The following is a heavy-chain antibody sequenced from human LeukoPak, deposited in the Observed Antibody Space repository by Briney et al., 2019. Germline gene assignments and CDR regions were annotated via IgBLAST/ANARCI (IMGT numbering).Heavy chain of an antibody. CDR2: ISSSGSTI. V-gene: IGHV3-11*01. Sequence: GGSLRLSCAASGFTFSDYYMSWIRQAPGKGLEWVSYISSSGSTIYYADSVKRRFTISRDNAKNSLYLQMNSLRAEDTAVYYCARARYDFWSGYYYYYYYYMDVWGKGTTVTVSS. J-gene: IGHJ6*03. CDR3: ARARYDFWSGYYYYYYYYMDV. CDR1: GFTFSDYY. D-gene: IGHD3-3*01.